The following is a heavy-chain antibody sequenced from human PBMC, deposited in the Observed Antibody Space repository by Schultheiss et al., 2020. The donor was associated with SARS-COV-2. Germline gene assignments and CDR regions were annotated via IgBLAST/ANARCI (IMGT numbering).Heavy chain of an antibody. CDR1: GFTFSSYA. Sequence: GESLKISCKASGFTFSSYAMSWVRQAPGKGLEWVSAISSSSSYIYYADSVKGRFTISRDNSKNTLYLQMNSLRAEDTAVYYCAKGQGRYCSGGSCNSVDYWGQGTLVTVSS. D-gene: IGHD2-15*01. V-gene: IGHV3-23*01. CDR2: ISSSSSYI. J-gene: IGHJ4*02. CDR3: AKGQGRYCSGGSCNSVDY.